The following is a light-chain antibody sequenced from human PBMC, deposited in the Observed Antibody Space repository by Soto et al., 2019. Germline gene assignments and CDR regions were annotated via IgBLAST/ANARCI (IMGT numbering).Light chain of an antibody. CDR1: QDISNY. J-gene: IGKJ1*01. CDR3: QQYDNLPRT. Sequence: DIQMTQSPSSLSASVGDRVTITCQASQDISNYLKWYQQKPGKAPKLLIYDASNLETGVPSRFSGSGSGTDFTFTISSLQPEDFATYYCQQYDNLPRTFGQGTKVEIK. V-gene: IGKV1-33*01. CDR2: DAS.